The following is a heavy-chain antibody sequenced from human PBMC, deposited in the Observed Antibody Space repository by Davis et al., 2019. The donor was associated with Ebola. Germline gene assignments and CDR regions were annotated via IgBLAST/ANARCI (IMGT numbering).Heavy chain of an antibody. D-gene: IGHD3-9*01. J-gene: IGHJ4*02. CDR3: ARGYDILTGLYRDFDY. CDR1: GYTFTSYY. V-gene: IGHV1-46*01. Sequence: ASVKVSCKASGYTFTSYYMHWVRQAPGQGLEWMGIINPSGGSTSYAQKFQGRVTMTRDTSTSTVYMELSSLRSEDTAVYYCARGYDILTGLYRDFDYWGQGTLVTVSS. CDR2: INPSGGST.